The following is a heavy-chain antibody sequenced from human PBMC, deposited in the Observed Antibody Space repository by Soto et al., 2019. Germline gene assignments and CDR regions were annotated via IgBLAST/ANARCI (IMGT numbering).Heavy chain of an antibody. J-gene: IGHJ5*02. CDR2: IYWDDDK. Sequence: GPTLLNPTQTRSLTCSFSMFSLVPPGVGVGWIRQPPGKALEWLALIYWDDDKRYSPSLKSRLTITKDTSKNQVVLTMTNMDPVDTATYYCANREGTGTTFCFDPWGQGTLVTVSS. D-gene: IGHD1-7*01. CDR3: ANREGTGTTFCFDP. CDR1: MFSLVPPGVG. V-gene: IGHV2-5*02.